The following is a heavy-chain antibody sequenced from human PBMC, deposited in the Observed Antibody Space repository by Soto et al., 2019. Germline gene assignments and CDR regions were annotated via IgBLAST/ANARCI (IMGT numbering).Heavy chain of an antibody. CDR1: GVTFSSDT. Sequence: QVQLVQSGADVKKPGSSVKVSCQASGVTFSSDTLGWVRQAPGQGLEWVGGIIPLLGTASYAQKIQGGVRSTADESTSTVYMELSSLRSDDSDVWFCATELGGNPASPFDAWGQGTLVTVSS. V-gene: IGHV1-69*01. J-gene: IGHJ4*02. CDR2: IIPLLGTA. D-gene: IGHD3-16*01. CDR3: ATELGGNPASPFDA.